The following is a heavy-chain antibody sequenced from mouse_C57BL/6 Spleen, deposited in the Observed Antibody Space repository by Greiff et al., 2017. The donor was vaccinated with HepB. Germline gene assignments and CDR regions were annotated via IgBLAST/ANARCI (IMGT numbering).Heavy chain of an antibody. V-gene: IGHV1-80*01. J-gene: IGHJ3*01. CDR3: LWDRAY. CDR2: IYPGDGDT. Sequence: QVQLKESGAELVKPGASVKISCKASGYAFSSYWMNWVTQRPGKGLEWIGQIYPGDGDTNYNGKFKGKATLTADKSSSTAYMQLSSLTSEDSAVYFCLWDRAYWGQGTLVTVSA. CDR1: GYAFSSYW. D-gene: IGHD3-3*01.